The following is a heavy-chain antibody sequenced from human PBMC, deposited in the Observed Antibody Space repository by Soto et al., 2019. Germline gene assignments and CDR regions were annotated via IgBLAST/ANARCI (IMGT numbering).Heavy chain of an antibody. CDR3: AIAYCLSTRCRIQMEDWCDL. CDR1: GYTFTSYG. V-gene: IGHV1-18*01. Sequence: ASVKVSCKASGYTFTSYGISWVRQAPGQGLEWMGWISAYNGNTNYAQKLQGRVTMTTDTSTSTAYMELRSLRSDDTAVYYCAIAYCLSTRCRIQMEDWCDLWGQEP. D-gene: IGHD2-2*01. CDR2: ISAYNGNT. J-gene: IGHJ5*02.